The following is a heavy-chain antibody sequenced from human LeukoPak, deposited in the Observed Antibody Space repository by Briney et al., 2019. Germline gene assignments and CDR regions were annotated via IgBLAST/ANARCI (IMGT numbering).Heavy chain of an antibody. CDR1: GGSISSGGYY. J-gene: IGHJ6*02. V-gene: IGHV4-61*08. CDR2: IYHSGST. Sequence: PSETLSLTCTVSGGSISSGGYYWSWIRQPPGKGLEWIGYIYHSGSTNYNPSLKSRVTISVDTSKNQFSLKLSSVTAADTAVYYCARQTYPLTGMDVWGQGTTVTVSS. D-gene: IGHD4/OR15-4a*01. CDR3: ARQTYPLTGMDV.